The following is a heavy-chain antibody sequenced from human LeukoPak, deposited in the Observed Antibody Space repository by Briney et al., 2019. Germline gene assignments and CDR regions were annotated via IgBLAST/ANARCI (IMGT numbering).Heavy chain of an antibody. Sequence: PSETLSLTCTVSNGSISSYYWSWIRQPPGKGLEWIGYIYYSGSTNYNPFLKSRVTISVDTSKNQFSLKLSSVTAADTAVYYCARAGSSWYVGFDPWGQGTLVTVSS. CDR2: IYYSGST. D-gene: IGHD6-13*01. CDR1: NGSISSYY. CDR3: ARAGSSWYVGFDP. V-gene: IGHV4-59*01. J-gene: IGHJ5*02.